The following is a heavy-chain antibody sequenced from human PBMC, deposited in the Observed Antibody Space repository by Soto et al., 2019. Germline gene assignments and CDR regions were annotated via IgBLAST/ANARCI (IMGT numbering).Heavy chain of an antibody. V-gene: IGHV3-23*01. Sequence: EVQLLESGGGSLQPGGSLRLSCTASGFTFNRHAMSWVRQAPGKGLEWVSVISASGDRTYYADSVKGRFTISRDNSRNTLYLQMNRLRDEDTAVYYCAKGGALIAFGGSLAYPGMYYDYYYMDVWGKGTTVTVSS. CDR2: ISASGDRT. CDR3: AKGGALIAFGGSLAYPGMYYDYYYMDV. J-gene: IGHJ6*03. CDR1: GFTFNRHA. D-gene: IGHD3-16*01.